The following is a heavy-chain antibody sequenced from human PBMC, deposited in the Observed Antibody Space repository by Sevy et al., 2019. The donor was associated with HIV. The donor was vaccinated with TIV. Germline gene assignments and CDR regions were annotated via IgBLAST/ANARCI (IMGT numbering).Heavy chain of an antibody. J-gene: IGHJ4*02. D-gene: IGHD5-12*01. CDR3: ARSNRGYSGYDQTPAFDY. V-gene: IGHV4-30-2*01. CDR1: GGSISSGGYS. Sequence: SETLSLTCAVSGGSISSGGYSWSWIRQPPGKGLEWIGYIYHSWSTYYNPSLKSRVTISVDRSKNQFSLKLSSVTAADTAVYYCARSNRGYSGYDQTPAFDYWGQGTLVTVSS. CDR2: IYHSWST.